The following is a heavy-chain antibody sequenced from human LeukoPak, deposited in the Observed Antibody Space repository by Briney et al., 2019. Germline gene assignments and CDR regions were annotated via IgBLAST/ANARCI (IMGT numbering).Heavy chain of an antibody. CDR2: ISAYNGNT. D-gene: IGHD3-22*01. Sequence: ASVKVSCKASGYTFTSYGISWVRQAPGQGLEWMGWISAYNGNTNYAQKLQGRVTMTTDTSTSTAYMELRSLRSDDTAVYYCARARGYYDSSARYYYYYMDAWGKGTTVTVSS. V-gene: IGHV1-18*01. CDR3: ARARGYYDSSARYYYYYMDA. CDR1: GYTFTSYG. J-gene: IGHJ6*03.